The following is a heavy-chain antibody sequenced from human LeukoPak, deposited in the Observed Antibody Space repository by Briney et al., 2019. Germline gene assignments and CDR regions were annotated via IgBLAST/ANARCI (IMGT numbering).Heavy chain of an antibody. V-gene: IGHV1-69*05. D-gene: IGHD1-26*01. J-gene: IGHJ4*02. CDR3: ARVGSYYFDY. CDR2: IIPIFGTA. CDR1: GGTLSSYA. Sequence: SVKVSCKASGGTLSSYAISWVRQAPGQGLEWMGRIIPIFGTANYAQKFRGRVTITTDESTSTAYMELSSLRSEDTAVYYCARVGSYYFDYWGQGTLVTVSS.